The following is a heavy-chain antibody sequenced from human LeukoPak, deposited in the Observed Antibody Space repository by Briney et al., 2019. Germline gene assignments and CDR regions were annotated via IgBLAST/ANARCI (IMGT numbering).Heavy chain of an antibody. CDR2: IWYDGSNK. V-gene: IGHV3-33*01. CDR3: ARSGLFYGSGSHFDY. D-gene: IGHD3-10*01. CDR1: GFTFRSYG. Sequence: GGSLRLSCAASGFTFRSYGMHWVRQAPGKGLVWVAVIWYDGSNKYYADSVKGRFTISRDNSKNTLYLQMNSLRAEDTAVYYCARSGLFYGSGSHFDYWGQGTLVTVSS. J-gene: IGHJ4*02.